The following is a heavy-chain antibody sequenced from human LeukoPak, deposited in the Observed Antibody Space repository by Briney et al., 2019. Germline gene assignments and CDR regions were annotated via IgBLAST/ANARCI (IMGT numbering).Heavy chain of an antibody. CDR2: LGRSGEYK. V-gene: IGHV3-23*01. J-gene: IGHJ6*02. Sequence: LGGSLRLSCAASGFTFSSYAMSWVRQAPGKGLEWVAGLGRSGEYKYYADSAKGRFTISRDNSKDTVSLQMNSLRAEDSAIYFCVKDRPCETCMPMDAWGQGTTVTVSS. D-gene: IGHD2-2*01. CDR1: GFTFSSYA. CDR3: VKDRPCETCMPMDA.